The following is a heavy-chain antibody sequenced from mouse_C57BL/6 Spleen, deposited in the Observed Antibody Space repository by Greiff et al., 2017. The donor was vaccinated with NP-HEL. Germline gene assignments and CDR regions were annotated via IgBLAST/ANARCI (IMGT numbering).Heavy chain of an antibody. CDR1: GYAFSSSW. Sequence: QVQLKESGPELVKPGASVKISCKASGYAFSSSWMNWVKQRPGKGLEWIGRIYPGDGDTNYNGKFKGKATLTADKSSSTADMQLSSLTSEDSAVYFCARGGGYAMDYWGQGTSVTVSS. V-gene: IGHV1-82*01. D-gene: IGHD1-1*02. J-gene: IGHJ4*01. CDR2: IYPGDGDT. CDR3: ARGGGYAMDY.